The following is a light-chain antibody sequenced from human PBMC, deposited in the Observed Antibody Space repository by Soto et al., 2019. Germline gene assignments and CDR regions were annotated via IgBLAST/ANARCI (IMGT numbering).Light chain of an antibody. V-gene: IGLV2-23*01. CDR3: CSYAGSILYV. Sequence: QSVLTQPASVSGSPGQSITISCTGTSSDVGSYNLVSWYQQHPGKAPKLMIYEGSKRPSGVSNRFSGSKSGNTASLTISGLQAEDVADYYCCSYAGSILYVFGTGTKFTVL. J-gene: IGLJ1*01. CDR2: EGS. CDR1: SSDVGSYNL.